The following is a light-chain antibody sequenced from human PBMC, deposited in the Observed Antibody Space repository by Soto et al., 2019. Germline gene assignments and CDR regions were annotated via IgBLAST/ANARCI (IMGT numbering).Light chain of an antibody. V-gene: IGKV1-5*01. CDR3: QQYNSYWWT. CDR1: QSISSW. Sequence: DIQMTQSPSTLSVSPGDRATLSCRASQSISSWLAWYQQKPGKAPKLLIYGASSLASGVPSRFSGSGSGTEFTLTISSLQPDDFATYYCQQYNSYWWTFGQGTKVDNK. CDR2: GAS. J-gene: IGKJ1*01.